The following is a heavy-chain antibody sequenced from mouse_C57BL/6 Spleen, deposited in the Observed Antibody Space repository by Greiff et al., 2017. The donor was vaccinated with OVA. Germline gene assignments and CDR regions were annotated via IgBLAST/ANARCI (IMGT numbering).Heavy chain of an antibody. Sequence: QVQLQQSGPELVKPGASVKISCKASGYAFSSSWMNWVKQRPGKGLEWIGRIYPGDGDTNYNGKFKGKATLTADKSSSTAYMQLSSLTSEDSAVYFCARGLRRGGYAMDYWGQGTSVTVSS. CDR2: IYPGDGDT. V-gene: IGHV1-82*01. J-gene: IGHJ4*01. CDR1: GYAFSSSW. CDR3: ARGLRRGGYAMDY. D-gene: IGHD2-4*01.